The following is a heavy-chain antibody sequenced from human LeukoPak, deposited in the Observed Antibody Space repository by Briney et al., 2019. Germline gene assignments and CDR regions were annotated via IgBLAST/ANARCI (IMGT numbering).Heavy chain of an antibody. CDR1: GLSFSDNR. J-gene: IGHJ4*02. CDR2: TAGADDVI. Sequence: GGSLRLSCAVSGLSFSDNRMIWVRQAPEKRLEWVAVTAGADDVIQYADSVKGRFTISTDNSKDTVYLQMNSLRAEDTAVYFCAKSSVGGGRIIGSGYLDNWGQGTLVTVSS. V-gene: IGHV3-23*01. CDR3: AKSSVGGGRIIGSGYLDN. D-gene: IGHD2-15*01.